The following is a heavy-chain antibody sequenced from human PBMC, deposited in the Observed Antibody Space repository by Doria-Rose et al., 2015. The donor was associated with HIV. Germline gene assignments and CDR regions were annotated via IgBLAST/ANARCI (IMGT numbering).Heavy chain of an antibody. CDR3: ARIKSSRWYHKYYFDF. V-gene: IGHV2-26*01. CDR1: GVSLSSPGMG. J-gene: IGHJ4*02. D-gene: IGHD6-13*01. Sequence: QVQLVQSGPVLVKPTETLTLTCTVSGVSLSSPGMGVSWIRQPPGKALEWLANIFSDDERSYKTSLKSRLTIPRGTSKSQVVLTMTDMYPVDTATYYCARIKSSRWYHKYYFDFWGQGTPVIVSA. CDR2: IFSDDER.